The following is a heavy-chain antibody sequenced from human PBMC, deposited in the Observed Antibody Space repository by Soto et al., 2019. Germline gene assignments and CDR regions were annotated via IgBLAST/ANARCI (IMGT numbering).Heavy chain of an antibody. V-gene: IGHV4-59*01. CDR2: IYYSGST. D-gene: IGHD4-17*01. Sequence: QVQLQESGPGLVKPSETLSLTCTVSGDSISSYYWSWIRQPPGKGLEWIGYIYYSGSTNYNPSLKSRVXRPXDXCKNQFPLKLSSVTAADTAVYYCARGRRGDYVPFDYWGQGTLVTVSS. CDR3: ARGRRGDYVPFDY. CDR1: GDSISSYY. J-gene: IGHJ4*02.